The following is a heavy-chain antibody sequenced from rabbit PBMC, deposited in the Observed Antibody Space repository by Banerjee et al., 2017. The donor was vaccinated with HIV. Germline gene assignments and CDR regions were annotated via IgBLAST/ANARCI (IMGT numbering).Heavy chain of an antibody. CDR3: ARDDIVNDGVAFKL. D-gene: IGHD2-1*01. CDR1: GFSFSNKYV. V-gene: IGHV1S45*01. Sequence: QEQLEESGGDRVKPEGSLTLTCTASGFSFSNKYVMCWVRQAPGKGLEWIACIAGGSGSAHYASWAKGRFTISKTSSTTVTLQMTSLTAADTATYFCARDDIVNDGVAFKLWGQGTLVTVS. CDR2: IAGGSGSA. J-gene: IGHJ4*01.